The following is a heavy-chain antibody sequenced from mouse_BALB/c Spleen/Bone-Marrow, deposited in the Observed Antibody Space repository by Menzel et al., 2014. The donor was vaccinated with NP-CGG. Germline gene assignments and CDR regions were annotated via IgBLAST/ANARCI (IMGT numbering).Heavy chain of an antibody. CDR2: SRNKAHDFTT. CDR1: GFTFSDFY. J-gene: IGHJ2*01. V-gene: IGHV7-1*02. Sequence: EVKLVESGGGLVQPGDSLRLSCATSGFTFSDFYMEWVRQPPGKRLGWIAASRNKAHDFTTEYSASVKGRFIVSRDTSQGILYLQMNALRAEDTAIYYCARGELETGSFDYWGQGTTLTVSS. CDR3: ARGELETGSFDY. D-gene: IGHD4-1*01.